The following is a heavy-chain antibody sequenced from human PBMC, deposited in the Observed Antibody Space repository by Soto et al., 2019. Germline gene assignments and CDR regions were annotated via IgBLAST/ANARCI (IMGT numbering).Heavy chain of an antibody. J-gene: IGHJ6*02. D-gene: IGHD6-19*01. CDR1: GFTFGDYA. CDR2: IRSKAYGGTT. CDR3: TRDRGRGSGWYYYYYGMDV. V-gene: IGHV3-49*03. Sequence: LRLSCTASGFTFGDYAMSWFRQAPGKGLEWVGFIRSKAYGGTTEYAASVKGRFTISRDDSKSIAYLQMNSLKTEDTAVYYCTRDRGRGSGWYYYYYGMDVWGQGTTVTVSS.